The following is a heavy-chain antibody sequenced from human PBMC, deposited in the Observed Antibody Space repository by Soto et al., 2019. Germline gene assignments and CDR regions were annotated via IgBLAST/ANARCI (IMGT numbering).Heavy chain of an antibody. V-gene: IGHV1-18*01. CDR2: ISAYNGNT. Sequence: ASVKVSCKASGYTFTSYGISWVRQAPGQGLEWMGWISAYNGNTNYAQKLQGRVTMTTDTSTSTAYMELRSLGSDDTAVYYCARDYYYYDSSGYQVFDYWGQGTLVTVSS. D-gene: IGHD3-22*01. CDR1: GYTFTSYG. J-gene: IGHJ4*02. CDR3: ARDYYYYDSSGYQVFDY.